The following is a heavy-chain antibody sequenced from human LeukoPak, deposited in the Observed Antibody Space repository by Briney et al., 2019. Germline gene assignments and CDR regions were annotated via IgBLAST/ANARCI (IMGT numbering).Heavy chain of an antibody. Sequence: GRSLRLSCAASGFTFSRYSMHWVRQAPGKGLEWVAVISYDGTNKYYGDSVKGRFTMSRDNSKNTLSLQMTSLRDEDTAVYYCAKGSVYDILTGYYTHFDYWGQGTLVTVSS. CDR2: ISYDGTNK. J-gene: IGHJ4*02. D-gene: IGHD3-9*01. CDR1: GFTFSRYS. V-gene: IGHV3-30-3*01. CDR3: AKGSVYDILTGYYTHFDY.